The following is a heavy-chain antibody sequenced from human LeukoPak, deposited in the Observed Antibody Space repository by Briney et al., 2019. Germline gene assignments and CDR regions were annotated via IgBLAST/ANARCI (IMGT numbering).Heavy chain of an antibody. Sequence: GASVKVSCKTSGYTFTGQYLHWVRPAPGQGLEWMGWINPNGGGTRSAQKFQGRVIMTRDTSISTAYMELRSLSSDDTAVYYCARGRQLHLGELFPFAEFFQPWGQGTLVTVSS. CDR1: GYTFTGQY. CDR3: ARGRQLHLGELFPFAEFFQP. CDR2: INPNGGGT. D-gene: IGHD3-16*01. V-gene: IGHV1-2*02. J-gene: IGHJ1*01.